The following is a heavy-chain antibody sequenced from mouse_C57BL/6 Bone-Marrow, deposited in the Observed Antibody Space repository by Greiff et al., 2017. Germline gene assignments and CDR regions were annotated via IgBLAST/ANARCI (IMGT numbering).Heavy chain of an antibody. D-gene: IGHD1-1*01. CDR2: ISYSGST. Sequence: ESGPGMVKPSQSLSLTCTVTGYSITSGYDWHWIRHFPGNKLEWMGYISYSGSTNYNPSLKSRISITHDTSKNHFFLKLNSVTTEDTATYYCARDRGLTGGFAYWGQGTLVTVSA. V-gene: IGHV3-1*01. CDR1: GYSITSGYD. J-gene: IGHJ3*01. CDR3: ARDRGLTGGFAY.